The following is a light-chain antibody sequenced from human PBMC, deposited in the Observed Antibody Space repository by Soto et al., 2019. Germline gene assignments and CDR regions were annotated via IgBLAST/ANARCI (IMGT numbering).Light chain of an antibody. V-gene: IGKV3-20*01. CDR2: SAS. Sequence: EVVLTQSPGTLSLSPGERVTLSCRASQSVASSYLAWYQQKPGRAPRLLFYSASSRATGIPDRFSGSGSGTDFTLTISRLEHEDFEVYYCHHFGSLPETFGQGTKVDIK. J-gene: IGKJ1*01. CDR1: QSVASSY. CDR3: HHFGSLPET.